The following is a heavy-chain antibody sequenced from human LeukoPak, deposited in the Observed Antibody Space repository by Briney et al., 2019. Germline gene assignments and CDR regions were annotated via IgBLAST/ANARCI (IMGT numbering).Heavy chain of an antibody. J-gene: IGHJ6*02. V-gene: IGHV4-30-2*01. CDR3: ARDYRLYGMDV. CDR2: IYHSGST. D-gene: IGHD3-22*01. CDR1: GGSIRSGGYS. Sequence: SETLSLTCAVSGGSIRSGGYSWSWIRQPPGKGLEWIGYIYHSGSTYYNPSLKSRVTISVDRSKNQFSLKLSSVTAADTAVYYCARDYRLYGMDVWGQGTTVTVSS.